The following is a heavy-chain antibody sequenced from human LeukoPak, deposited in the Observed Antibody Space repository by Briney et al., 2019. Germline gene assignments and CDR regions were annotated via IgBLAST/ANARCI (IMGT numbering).Heavy chain of an antibody. Sequence: PGGSLRLSCAASGFTFSSYWMHWVRQAPGKGLVWVSRINSDGSITSYADSVKGRFTISRDNAKNTLYLQMNSLRAGDMAIYYCARNLGLRDDYWGQGTLVTVSS. CDR3: ARNLGLRDDY. D-gene: IGHD4-17*01. CDR1: GFTFSSYW. CDR2: INSDGSIT. V-gene: IGHV3-74*01. J-gene: IGHJ4*02.